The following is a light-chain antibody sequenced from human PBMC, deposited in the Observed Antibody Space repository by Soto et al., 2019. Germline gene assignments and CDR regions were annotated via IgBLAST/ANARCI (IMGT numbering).Light chain of an antibody. CDR3: QQRYNWPIT. Sequence: EIVLTQSPGTLSLSPGERATLSCRASQSVIGRQLAWYQHKPGQAPRLLMFGVSNRATGIPDRFTGSGSGTDFTLTISSLEPEDFSVYYCQQRYNWPITFGQGTRLEIK. CDR2: GVS. J-gene: IGKJ5*01. CDR1: QSVIGRQ. V-gene: IGKV3D-20*02.